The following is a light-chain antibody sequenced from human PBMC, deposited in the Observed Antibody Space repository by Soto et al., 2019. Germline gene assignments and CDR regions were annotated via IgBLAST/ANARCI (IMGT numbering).Light chain of an antibody. CDR3: MQALQTPWT. CDR1: QSLLHSNGYNY. CDR2: FGS. Sequence: DIVMTQSPLSLPVTPGEPASISCRSSQSLLHSNGYNYLDWYLQKPGQSPQLLVYFGSYRASGVPDRFSGSGSGTDFTLKISRVEAEDVGVYYCMQALQTPWTFGQGTKVEIK. V-gene: IGKV2-28*01. J-gene: IGKJ1*01.